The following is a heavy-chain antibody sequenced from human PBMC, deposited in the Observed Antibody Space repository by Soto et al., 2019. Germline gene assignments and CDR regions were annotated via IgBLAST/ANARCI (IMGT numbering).Heavy chain of an antibody. J-gene: IGHJ6*02. CDR2: IYYSGST. CDR1: GGSISSSSYY. Sequence: SETLSLTCTVSGGSISSSSYYWGWIRQPPGKGLEWIGSIYYSGSTYYNPSLKSRVTISVDTSKNQFSLKLSSVTAADTAVYYCSRAIRTPEDYYYGMDVWGQGTTVTVSS. V-gene: IGHV4-39*01. D-gene: IGHD2-15*01. CDR3: SRAIRTPEDYYYGMDV.